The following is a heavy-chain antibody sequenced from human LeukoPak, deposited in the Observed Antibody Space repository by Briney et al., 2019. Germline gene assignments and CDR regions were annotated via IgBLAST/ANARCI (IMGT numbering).Heavy chain of an antibody. CDR2: IYWDDDK. CDR3: AHSHLLLWFGTNWFDP. CDR1: GLSLSTSGVG. Sequence: ESGPTLVKPTQTLTLTCTFSGLSLSTSGVGVGWIRQPPGKALEWLALIYWDDDKRYGPSLKSRLTITKDTSKNQVVLTMTNMDPVDTATYYCAHSHLLLWFGTNWFDPWGQGTLVTVSS. V-gene: IGHV2-5*05. D-gene: IGHD3-10*01. J-gene: IGHJ5*02.